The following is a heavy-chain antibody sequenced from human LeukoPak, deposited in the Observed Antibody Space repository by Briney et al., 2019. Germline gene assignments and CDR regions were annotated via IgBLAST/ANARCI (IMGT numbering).Heavy chain of an antibody. CDR2: INQDGSVK. Sequence: PGESLRLSCAGSGFTFSRSWMTWVRQAPGKGLEWVASINQDGSVKHYMDSVKGRFTISRDNVENSLHLQMHSLRAEDTAVYYCAKLLGDVTTFDYWGQGTLVTVSS. J-gene: IGHJ4*02. CDR3: AKLLGDVTTFDY. CDR1: GFTFSRSW. V-gene: IGHV3-7*01. D-gene: IGHD3-16*01.